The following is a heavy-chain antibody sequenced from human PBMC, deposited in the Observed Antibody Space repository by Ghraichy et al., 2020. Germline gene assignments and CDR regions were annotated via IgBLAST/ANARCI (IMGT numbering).Heavy chain of an antibody. J-gene: IGHJ4*02. Sequence: GGSLRLSCAASGFTFSSYAMSWVRQAPGKGLEWVSAISGSGGSTYYADSVKGRFTISRDNSKNTLYLQMNSLRAEDTAVYYCAKGSREAWVVTDGYFDYWGQGTLVTVSS. V-gene: IGHV3-23*01. D-gene: IGHD2-21*02. CDR1: GFTFSSYA. CDR2: ISGSGGST. CDR3: AKGSREAWVVTDGYFDY.